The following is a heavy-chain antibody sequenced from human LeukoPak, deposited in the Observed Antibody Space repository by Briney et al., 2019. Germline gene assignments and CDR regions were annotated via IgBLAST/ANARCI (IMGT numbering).Heavy chain of an antibody. CDR1: GGSISSYY. CDR2: IYYSGST. V-gene: IGHV4-59*12. Sequence: PSETLSLTCTVSGGSISSYYWSWIRQPPGKGLEWIGYIYYSGSTNYNPSLKSRVTISVDTSKNQFSLKLSSVTAADTAVYYCARGGNWVNGIDYWGQGTLVTVSS. D-gene: IGHD1-20*01. CDR3: ARGGNWVNGIDY. J-gene: IGHJ4*02.